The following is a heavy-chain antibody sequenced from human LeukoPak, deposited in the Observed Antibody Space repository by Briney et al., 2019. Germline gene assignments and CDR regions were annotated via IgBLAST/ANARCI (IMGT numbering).Heavy chain of an antibody. J-gene: IGHJ4*02. CDR3: ARALIDEVVPAAVPTLYFDY. CDR2: IYYSGST. V-gene: IGHV4-31*03. Sequence: SETLSLTCTVSGGSISSGGYYWSWIRQHPGKGLEWIGYIYYSGSTYYNPSLKSRVTISVDTSKNQFSLKLSSVTAADTAVYYCARALIDEVVPAAVPTLYFDYWGQGTLVTVSS. CDR1: GGSISSGGYY. D-gene: IGHD2-2*01.